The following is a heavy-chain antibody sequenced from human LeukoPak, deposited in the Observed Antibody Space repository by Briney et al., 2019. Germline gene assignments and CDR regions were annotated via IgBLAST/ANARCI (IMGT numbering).Heavy chain of an antibody. CDR1: GHTFTGYY. V-gene: IGHV1-2*02. J-gene: IGHJ4*02. D-gene: IGHD6-13*01. CDR3: ARDRRSIAAALGY. Sequence: ASVKVSCKASGHTFTGYYMHWVRQAPGQGLEWMGWINPNSGGTNYAQKFQGRVTMTRDTSISTAYMELSRLRSDDTAVYYCARDRRSIAAALGYWGQGTLVTVSS. CDR2: INPNSGGT.